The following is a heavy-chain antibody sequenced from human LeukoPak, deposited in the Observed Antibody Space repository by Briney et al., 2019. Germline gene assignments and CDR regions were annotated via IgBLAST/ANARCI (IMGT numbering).Heavy chain of an antibody. CDR2: ISSSGSTI. D-gene: IGHD4-17*01. CDR1: GFTFSSYE. CDR3: ARDPTPYGDYPYYFDY. J-gene: IGHJ4*02. Sequence: GGSLRLSCAASGFTFSSYETNWVRQAPGKGLEWVSYISSSGSTIYYADSVKGRFTISRDNAKNSLYLQMNSLRAEDTAVYYCARDPTPYGDYPYYFDYWGQGTLVTVSS. V-gene: IGHV3-48*03.